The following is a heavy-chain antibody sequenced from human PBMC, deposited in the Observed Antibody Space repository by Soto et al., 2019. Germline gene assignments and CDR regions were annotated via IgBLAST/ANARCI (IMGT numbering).Heavy chain of an antibody. V-gene: IGHV1-8*01. Sequence: ASVKVSCKASGYTFTSYDINWVRQATGQGLEWMGWMNPNSGNTGYAQKFQGRVTMTRNTSISTAYMELSSLRSEDTAVYYCATFSRRRTRDAFDIWGQGTMVTVSS. J-gene: IGHJ3*02. CDR3: ATFSRRRTRDAFDI. CDR2: MNPNSGNT. CDR1: GYTFTSYD.